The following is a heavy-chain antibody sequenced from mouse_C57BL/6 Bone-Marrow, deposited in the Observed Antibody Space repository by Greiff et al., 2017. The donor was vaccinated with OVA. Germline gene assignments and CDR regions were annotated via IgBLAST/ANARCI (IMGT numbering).Heavy chain of an antibody. V-gene: IGHV14-4*01. CDR1: GFNIKDDY. J-gene: IGHJ3*01. CDR3: TTSIYYDYVRFAY. D-gene: IGHD2-4*01. CDR2: IDPENGDT. Sequence: EVQLQESGAELVRPGASVKLSCTASGFNIKDDYMHWVKQRPEQGLEWIGWIDPENGDTEYASKFQGKATITADTSSNTAYLQLSSLTSEDTAVYYCTTSIYYDYVRFAYWGQGTLVTVSA.